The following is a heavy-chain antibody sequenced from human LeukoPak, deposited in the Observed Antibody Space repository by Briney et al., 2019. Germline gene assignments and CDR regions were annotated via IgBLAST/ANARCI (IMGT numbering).Heavy chain of an antibody. CDR2: IDGSGGST. CDR3: AKDRRLPWDYFDS. CDR1: GFTFSSFA. J-gene: IGHJ4*02. D-gene: IGHD5-12*01. Sequence: GGSLRLSCAASGFTFSSFAMSWFRQAPGRGLEWVSAIDGSGGSTYYADSVKGRFTISRDNSKNTLYLQMNSLRAEDTAIYYCAKDRRLPWDYFDSWGQGTLVTVSS. V-gene: IGHV3-23*01.